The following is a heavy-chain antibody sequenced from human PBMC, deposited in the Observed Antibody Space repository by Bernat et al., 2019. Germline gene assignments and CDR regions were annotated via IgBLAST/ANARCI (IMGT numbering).Heavy chain of an antibody. D-gene: IGHD6-13*01. Sequence: EVQLVESGGGLVQPGGSLRLSCAASGFTFSSYSMNWVRQAPGKGLEWVSYISSSSSNIYYADSVKGRFTISRDNAKKSLYLQMNSLRAEDTAVYYCAIAAAGQYYYGMDVWGQGTKVTVSS. CDR1: GFTFSSYS. CDR3: AIAAAGQYYYGMDV. V-gene: IGHV3-48*01. J-gene: IGHJ6*02. CDR2: ISSSSSNI.